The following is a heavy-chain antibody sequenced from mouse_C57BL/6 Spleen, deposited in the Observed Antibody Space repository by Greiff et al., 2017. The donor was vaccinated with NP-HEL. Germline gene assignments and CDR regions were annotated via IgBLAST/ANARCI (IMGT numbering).Heavy chain of an antibody. CDR1: GFTFSSYA. CDR3: AREGGSNYVYFDV. V-gene: IGHV5-4*01. Sequence: EVMLVESGGGLVKPGGSLKLSCAASGFTFSSYAMSWVRQTPEKRLEWVATISDGGSYTYYPDNVKGRFTISRDNAKNNLYLQMSHLKSEDTAMYYCAREGGSNYVYFDVWGTGTTVTVSS. J-gene: IGHJ1*03. CDR2: ISDGGSYT. D-gene: IGHD2-5*01.